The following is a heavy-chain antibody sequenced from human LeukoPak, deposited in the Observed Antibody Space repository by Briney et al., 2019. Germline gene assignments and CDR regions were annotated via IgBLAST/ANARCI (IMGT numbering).Heavy chain of an antibody. CDR1: GFTFSSYA. CDR2: ISGSGGST. V-gene: IGHV3-23*01. J-gene: IGHJ4*02. Sequence: PGGSLRLSCAASGFTFSSYAMSWVRQAPGKGLEWVSAISGSGGSTYYADSVKGRFTISRDNSKNTLYLQMNSLKTEDTAVYYCTTVGSSSFDWYVRDDYWGQGTLVTVSS. D-gene: IGHD3-9*01. CDR3: TTVGSSSFDWYVRDDY.